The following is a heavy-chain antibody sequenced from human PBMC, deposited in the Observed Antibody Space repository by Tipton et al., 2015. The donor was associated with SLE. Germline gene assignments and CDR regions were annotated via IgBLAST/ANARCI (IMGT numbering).Heavy chain of an antibody. CDR3: AKSGDSFGEGFDY. V-gene: IGHV4-34*01. Sequence: AGLVKPSQTLSLTCAVYGGSFNGYFWTWIRQPPGKGLEWIGEINHTGSTSYNPSLKSRFTISVDSSKNQFSLKVNSVTAADTAVYYCAKSGDSFGEGFDYWGQGTLVTVSS. CDR1: GGSFNGYF. CDR2: INHTGST. D-gene: IGHD3-16*01. J-gene: IGHJ4*02.